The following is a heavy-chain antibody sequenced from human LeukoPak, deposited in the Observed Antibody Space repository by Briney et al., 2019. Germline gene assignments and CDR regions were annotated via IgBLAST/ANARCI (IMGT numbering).Heavy chain of an antibody. CDR1: GYTFTSYG. J-gene: IGHJ4*02. V-gene: IGHV1-18*01. Sequence: ASVTVSCKASGYTFTSYGISWVRQAPGQRLEWMGWISAYNGNTNYAQKLHGRVTMTTDTYTSTAYMELRSLRSDDTAVYYCARVSYYDSSGYYPNFDYWGQGTLVTVSS. CDR3: ARVSYYDSSGYYPNFDY. CDR2: ISAYNGNT. D-gene: IGHD3-22*01.